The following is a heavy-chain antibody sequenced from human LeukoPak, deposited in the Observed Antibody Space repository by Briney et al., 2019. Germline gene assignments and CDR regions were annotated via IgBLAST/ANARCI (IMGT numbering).Heavy chain of an antibody. CDR1: GGSISNYF. J-gene: IGHJ6*03. CDR2: IYSTGRS. D-gene: IGHD2-2*01. V-gene: IGHV4-4*07. Sequence: SETLSLTCTVSGGSISNYFWSWVRQPAGKGLEWIGRIYSTGRSDYNPSLKSRITMSVDTSKNQFSLKLSSVTAADTAVYYCARDILHCSSTSCYDYYYYYMDVWGKGTTVTISS. CDR3: ARDILHCSSTSCYDYYYYYMDV.